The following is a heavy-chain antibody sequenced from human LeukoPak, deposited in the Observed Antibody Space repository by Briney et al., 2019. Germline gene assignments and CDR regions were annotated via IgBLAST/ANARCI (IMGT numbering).Heavy chain of an antibody. J-gene: IGHJ5*02. D-gene: IGHD1-14*01. V-gene: IGHV3-23*01. CDR1: GFIFNTYG. Sequence: GGSLRLSCAASGFIFNTYGTSWVRQAPGKGLEWVSALSGNTYYAYSVKGRFTISTDSSKNTLLLQMNSLRAEDTAVYYCAVLNRSSGRAWGQGTLVTVSS. CDR3: AVLNRSSGRA. CDR2: LSGNT.